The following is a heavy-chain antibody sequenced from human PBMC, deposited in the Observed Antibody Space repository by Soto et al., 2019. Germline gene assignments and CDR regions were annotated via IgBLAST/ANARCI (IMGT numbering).Heavy chain of an antibody. J-gene: IGHJ4*02. CDR3: AKDIGDILTGYYPAYYFDY. V-gene: IGHV3-9*01. CDR2: ISWNSGSI. CDR1: GFTFDDYA. Sequence: DVQLVESGGGLVQPGRSLRLSCAASGFTFDDYAMHWVRQAPGKGLEWVSGISWNSGSIGYADSVKGRFTISRDNAKNSLYLQMNSLRAEDTALYYCAKDIGDILTGYYPAYYFDYWGQGTLVTVSS. D-gene: IGHD3-9*01.